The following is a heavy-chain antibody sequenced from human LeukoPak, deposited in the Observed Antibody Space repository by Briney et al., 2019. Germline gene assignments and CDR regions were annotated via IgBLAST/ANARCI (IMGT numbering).Heavy chain of an antibody. J-gene: IGHJ4*02. CDR1: GGSINRYY. Sequence: SETLSLTCSVSGGSINRYYWSWIRQPPGKGLEWIGFIYSSVTTKYKPSLKSRVSISIDMSKSQFSLKVSSVTASDTAVYYCARLDDREKFDKWGQGTLVTVCS. CDR3: ARLDDREKFDK. D-gene: IGHD3-22*01. CDR2: IYSSVTT. V-gene: IGHV4-4*09.